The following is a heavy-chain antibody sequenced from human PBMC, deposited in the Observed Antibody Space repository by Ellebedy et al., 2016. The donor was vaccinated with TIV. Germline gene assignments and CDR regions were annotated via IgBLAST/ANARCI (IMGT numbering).Heavy chain of an antibody. CDR1: GYSFTSYW. J-gene: IGHJ6*03. V-gene: IGHV5-51*01. CDR3: ARVLVPVNYYYYMDV. Sequence: GESLKISXKGSGYSFTSYWIGWVRQMPGKGLEWMGLIYPGDSETRYSPSLQGQVTISVDKSIATAYLQWSSLKASDTAMYYCARVLVPVNYYYYMDVWGEGTPVTVSS. CDR2: IYPGDSET. D-gene: IGHD1-26*01.